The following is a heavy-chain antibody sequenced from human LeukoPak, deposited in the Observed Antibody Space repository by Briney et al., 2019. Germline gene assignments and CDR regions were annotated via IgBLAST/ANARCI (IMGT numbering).Heavy chain of an antibody. Sequence: GGSLRLSCAVSGFTFSCYAMSWVRQAPGKGLEWVSAISGSGGSTYYADSVKGRFTISRDNSKNTLYLQMNSLRAEDTAVYYCAKDLDSSGYYQSGFDYWGQGTLVTVSS. CDR2: ISGSGGST. J-gene: IGHJ4*02. CDR3: AKDLDSSGYYQSGFDY. CDR1: GFTFSCYA. D-gene: IGHD3-22*01. V-gene: IGHV3-23*01.